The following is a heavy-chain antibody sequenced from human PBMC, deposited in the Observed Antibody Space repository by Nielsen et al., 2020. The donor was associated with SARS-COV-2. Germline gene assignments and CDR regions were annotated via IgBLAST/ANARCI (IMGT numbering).Heavy chain of an antibody. CDR2: IYYSGST. Sequence: SETLSLTCTVSGGSISSGGFYWSWIRQHPGKGLEWIGYIYYSGSTYYNPSLKSRLTISVDTPKNQFSLSLRSVTAADTAVYYCARESSGYDHYNYGMDVWGQGTTVTVSS. CDR3: ARESSGYDHYNYGMDV. J-gene: IGHJ6*02. D-gene: IGHD5-12*01. CDR1: GGSISSGGFY. V-gene: IGHV4-31*03.